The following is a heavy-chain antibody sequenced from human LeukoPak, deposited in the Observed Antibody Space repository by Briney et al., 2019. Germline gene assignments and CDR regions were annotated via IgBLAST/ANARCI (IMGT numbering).Heavy chain of an antibody. V-gene: IGHV3-30*04. CDR3: ARDLFVGRRSGYYRGAFDI. CDR1: GFTFSSYA. D-gene: IGHD3-3*01. CDR2: ISYDGSNK. J-gene: IGHJ3*02. Sequence: GGSLRLSCAPTGFTFSSYAMHWVRQAPGKELEWVAVISYDGSNKYYADSVKGRFTISRDNSKNTLYLQMNSLRAEDTAVYYCARDLFVGRRSGYYRGAFDIWGQGTMVTVSS.